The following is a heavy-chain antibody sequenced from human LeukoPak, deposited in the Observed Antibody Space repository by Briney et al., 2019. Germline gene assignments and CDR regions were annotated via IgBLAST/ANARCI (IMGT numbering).Heavy chain of an antibody. CDR3: AKRTAAVPYFYYGMDV. V-gene: IGHV3-23*01. Sequence: PGGALRLSCAASGCTFSTYAMSWVGQAPGKGLEWVSGISATGGRTYYADSVKGRFTISKDNSKNTLYLQVTSLRAEDPAVYYCAKRTAAVPYFYYGMDVWGQGPTVTVSS. CDR1: GCTFSTYA. J-gene: IGHJ6*02. D-gene: IGHD6-13*01. CDR2: ISATGGRT.